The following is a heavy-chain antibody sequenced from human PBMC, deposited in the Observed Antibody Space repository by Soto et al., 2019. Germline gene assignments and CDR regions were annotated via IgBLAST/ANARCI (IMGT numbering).Heavy chain of an antibody. J-gene: IGHJ4*02. CDR2: IKEDGSEK. CDR1: GFTFSNYW. Sequence: GGSLRLSCAASGFTFSNYWMSWVRQVPGKGLAWVSNIKEDGSEKYYVDSVKGRFTISRDNAKNSVHLQMNSLRDEDTAVYYCVRFSILLSGRGRGAFFDSWGQGTLVTGS. CDR3: VRFSILLSGRGRGAFFDS. D-gene: IGHD3-9*01. V-gene: IGHV3-7*03.